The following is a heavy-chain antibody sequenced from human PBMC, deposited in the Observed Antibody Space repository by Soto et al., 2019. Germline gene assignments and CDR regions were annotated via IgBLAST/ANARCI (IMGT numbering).Heavy chain of an antibody. D-gene: IGHD6-6*01. J-gene: IGHJ4*02. CDR1: GFTFSSYA. CDR3: AKVLWQLVRTHYFDY. Sequence: EVQRLESGGGLVQPGESLRLSCAASGFTFSSYAMSWVRQAPGKGLEWVSGISSSGDSTNYADSVKGRFTISRDNSKSTLFLQMNSLRAEDTAVYYCAKVLWQLVRTHYFDYWGQGTLVTVSS. CDR2: ISSSGDST. V-gene: IGHV3-23*01.